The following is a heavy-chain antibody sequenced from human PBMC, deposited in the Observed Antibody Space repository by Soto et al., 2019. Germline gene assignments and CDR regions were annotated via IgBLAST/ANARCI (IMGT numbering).Heavy chain of an antibody. D-gene: IGHD3-10*01. CDR2: IYPGDSDT. V-gene: IGHV5-51*01. J-gene: IGHJ6*03. CDR1: GDNCTSYG. Sequence: GQLLKICWKVAGDNCTSYGIGWVRQMPGKGLEWMGIIYPGDSDTRYSPSFQGQVTISADKSISTAYLQWSSLKASDTAMYYCARHRSDYYGXGSYIPVYYYYYMDVWGKGTTVTVFS. CDR3: ARHRSDYYGXGSYIPVYYYYYMDV.